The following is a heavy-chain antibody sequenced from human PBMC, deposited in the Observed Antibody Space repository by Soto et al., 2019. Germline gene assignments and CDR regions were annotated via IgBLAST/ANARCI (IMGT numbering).Heavy chain of an antibody. V-gene: IGHV4-59*08. CDR1: GGSISSYY. J-gene: IGHJ4*02. CDR3: ARLVMTTVTYFDY. CDR2: IYYSGST. D-gene: IGHD4-17*01. Sequence: SETLSLTCTVSGGSISSYYWIWIRQPPGKGLEWIGYIYYSGSTNYNPSLKSRVTISVDTSKNQFSLKLSSVTAADTAVYYCARLVMTTVTYFDYWGQGTLVTVSS.